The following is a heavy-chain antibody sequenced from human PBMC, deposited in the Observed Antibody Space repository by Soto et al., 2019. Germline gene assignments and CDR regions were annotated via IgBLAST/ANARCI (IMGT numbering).Heavy chain of an antibody. Sequence: GGSLRLSCAASGFTFSSYAMSWVRQAPGKGLEWVSAISGSGGSTYYADSVKGRFTISRDNSKNTLYLQMNSLRAEDTAVYYCAKDRLWFGESPDAFDIWGQGTMVTVSS. CDR3: AKDRLWFGESPDAFDI. J-gene: IGHJ3*02. D-gene: IGHD3-10*01. CDR1: GFTFSSYA. V-gene: IGHV3-23*01. CDR2: ISGSGGST.